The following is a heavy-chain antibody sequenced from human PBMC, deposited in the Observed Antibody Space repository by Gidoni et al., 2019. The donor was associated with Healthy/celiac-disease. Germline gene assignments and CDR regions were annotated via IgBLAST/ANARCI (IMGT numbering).Heavy chain of an antibody. Sequence: VQLVESGGGVVQPGRSLRLPCAATGFTFSRYGMHWVRQAPGKGLEWVAVRLYEGSNKYYADSLKGRFTISRDNSKNTLYLQMNSLRAEDTAVYYCARDWDSSSPPNWYFDLWGRGTLVTVSS. J-gene: IGHJ2*01. CDR3: ARDWDSSSPPNWYFDL. D-gene: IGHD6-6*01. CDR2: RLYEGSNK. CDR1: GFTFSRYG. V-gene: IGHV3-33*01.